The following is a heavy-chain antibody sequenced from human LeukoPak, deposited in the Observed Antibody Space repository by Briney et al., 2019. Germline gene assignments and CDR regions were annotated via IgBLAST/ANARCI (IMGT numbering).Heavy chain of an antibody. CDR1: GGSFSGYY. J-gene: IGHJ4*02. Sequence: SETLSLTCAVYGGSFSGYYWSWIRQPPGKGLEWIGEINHSGSTNYNPSLKSRVTISVDTSKNQFSLKLSSVTAADTAVYYCARGTMTTVTYYFDYWGQGTLVTVSP. CDR2: INHSGST. CDR3: ARGTMTTVTYYFDY. D-gene: IGHD4-17*01. V-gene: IGHV4-34*01.